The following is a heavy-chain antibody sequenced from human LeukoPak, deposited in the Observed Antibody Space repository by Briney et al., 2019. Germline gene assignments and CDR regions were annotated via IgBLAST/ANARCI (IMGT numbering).Heavy chain of an antibody. V-gene: IGHV3-9*01. CDR2: ITWNSGII. D-gene: IGHD4-17*01. CDR1: GFTFDNYA. J-gene: IGHJ4*02. CDR3: AKGMTTVTTFFDY. Sequence: GGSLRLSCAASGFTFDNYAMYWVRQPPGKGLEWVSSITWNSGIIAYADSVKGRFTISRDNAKNSLYLQMISLRSEDTALYYCAKGMTTVTTFFDYWGQGTLVTVSS.